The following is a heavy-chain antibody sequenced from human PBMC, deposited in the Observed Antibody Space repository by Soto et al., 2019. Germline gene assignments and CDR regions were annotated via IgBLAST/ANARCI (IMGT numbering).Heavy chain of an antibody. Sequence: QVTLKESGPVLVKPTETLTLTCAVSGFSPRDSKVGVSWIRQPPGKALEWLTHIFWNGEKSYSTSLERRLTISKDPSKGQVVLTMTNMDPVDTATYFCAHVRQWDGTHSYVYWGRGTLVTVSS. CDR1: GFSPRDSKVG. CDR3: AHVRQWDGTHSYVY. V-gene: IGHV2-26*01. CDR2: IFWNGEK. D-gene: IGHD1-26*01. J-gene: IGHJ4*02.